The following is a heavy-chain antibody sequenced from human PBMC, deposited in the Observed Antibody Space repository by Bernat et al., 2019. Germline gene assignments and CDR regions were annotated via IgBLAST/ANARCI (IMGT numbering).Heavy chain of an antibody. D-gene: IGHD2-2*01. V-gene: IGHV4-39*01. J-gene: IGHJ4*02. CDR1: GGSISSSTYY. Sequence: QLHLEESGPGLVKPSETLSLTCTVSGGSISSSTYYWGWVRQPPGQGLEWVGSMYYSGATYYSPPLRSRVTISVDTSKNQFSLRVTSVTAADTAVYYCARLARYCPSTDCQGNDHWGQGTLVTVSS. CDR2: MYYSGAT. CDR3: ARLARYCPSTDCQGNDH.